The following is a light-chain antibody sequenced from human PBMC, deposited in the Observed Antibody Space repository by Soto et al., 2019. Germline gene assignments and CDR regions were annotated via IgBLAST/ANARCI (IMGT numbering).Light chain of an antibody. J-gene: IGKJ2*01. CDR2: STS. Sequence: EIVLTQSPGTLSLSPGERATLSCRASQIVSSTFFAWYQQKPGLPPRLLIYSTSSRASGVPDRFSGSGSGXXXXXXXXXXXXXXXAXYXCXXYSPSPSYTFGQGTKLAIK. CDR3: XXYSPSPSYT. V-gene: IGKV3-20*01. CDR1: QIVSSTF.